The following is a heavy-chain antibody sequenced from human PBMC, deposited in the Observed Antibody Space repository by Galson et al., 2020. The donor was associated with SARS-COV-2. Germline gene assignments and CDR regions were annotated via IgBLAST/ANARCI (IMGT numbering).Heavy chain of an antibody. J-gene: IGHJ6*03. CDR1: GFTFGHFG. D-gene: IGHD2-15*01. CDR2: LESDGSAT. CDR3: AADAWAADCSGPSGFQGHYYYMDV. V-gene: IGHV3-74*03. Sequence: GGSLRLSCTASGFTFGHFGMNWVRQAPGKGLVWVSRLESDGSATVYADSVKGRFTISRDNAKNTLYLQMDSLRVEDTAVYYCAADAWAADCSGPSGFQGHYYYMDVCGKGTTVTVSS.